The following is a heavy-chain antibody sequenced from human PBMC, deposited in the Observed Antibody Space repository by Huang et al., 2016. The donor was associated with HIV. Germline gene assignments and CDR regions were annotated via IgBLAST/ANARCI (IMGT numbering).Heavy chain of an antibody. Sequence: QVQLVESGGGVVQPGRSLRLSCAASGFTFSSYAMHWVRQAPGKGLEWVAVISDDGSNKYYADSVKGRFTISRDNSKNTLYLQMNSLRAEDTAVYYCARDSAYYYGSGSYYTLDYWGQGTLVTVSS. CDR3: ARDSAYYYGSGSYYTLDY. V-gene: IGHV3-30-3*01. CDR1: GFTFSSYA. J-gene: IGHJ4*02. CDR2: ISDDGSNK. D-gene: IGHD3-10*01.